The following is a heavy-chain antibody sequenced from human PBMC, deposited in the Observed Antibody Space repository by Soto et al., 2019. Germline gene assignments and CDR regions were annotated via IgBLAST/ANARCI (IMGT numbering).Heavy chain of an antibody. D-gene: IGHD4-17*01. CDR1: GGSISSSSYY. J-gene: IGHJ5*02. CDR3: ASNYGNWFDP. V-gene: IGHV4-39*07. CDR2: IYYSGST. Sequence: SETLSLTCTVSGGSISSSSYYWGWIRQPPGKGLEWIGSIYYSGSTYYNPSLKSRVTISVDTSKNQFSLKLSSVTAADTAVYYCASNYGNWFDPWGQGTLVTVSS.